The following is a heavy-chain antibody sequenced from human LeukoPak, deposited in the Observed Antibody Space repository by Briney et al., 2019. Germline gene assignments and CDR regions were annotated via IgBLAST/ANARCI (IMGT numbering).Heavy chain of an antibody. CDR2: IYTSGST. Sequence: SETLSLTCTVSGGSISSGSYYWSWIRQPAGKGLEWIGRIYTSGSTNYNPSLKSRVTISVDTSKNQFSLKLSSVTAADTAVYYCARAGVRGPRRAFDYWGPGTLVTVSS. V-gene: IGHV4-61*02. J-gene: IGHJ4*02. CDR1: GGSISSGSYY. CDR3: ARAGVRGPRRAFDY.